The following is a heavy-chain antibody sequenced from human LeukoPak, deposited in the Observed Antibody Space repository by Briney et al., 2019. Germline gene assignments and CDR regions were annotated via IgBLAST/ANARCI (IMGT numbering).Heavy chain of an antibody. J-gene: IGHJ4*02. CDR3: AVAFASSPYYFDY. CDR1: GGSISSYY. CDR2: IYYSGST. D-gene: IGHD6-6*01. Sequence: PSETLSLTCTVSGGSISSYYWSWLPQPPGKGLEWIGYIYYSGSTNYNPSLKSRVTISVDTSQNQFSLKLSSVTAADTAVYYCAVAFASSPYYFDYWGQGTLVTVSS. V-gene: IGHV4-59*01.